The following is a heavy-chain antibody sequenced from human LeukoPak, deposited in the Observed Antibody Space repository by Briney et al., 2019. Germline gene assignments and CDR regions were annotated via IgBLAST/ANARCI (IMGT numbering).Heavy chain of an antibody. CDR2: IKQDKSVT. CDR3: ARGGGNLDS. J-gene: IGHJ4*02. V-gene: IGHV3-7*01. CDR1: GFTFSNYW. Sequence: GGSLRLSCAASGFTFSNYWMSWVRQAPGKGLEWVANIKQDKSVTSYVDSVKGRFTISRDNAKNSLYLQMNSLRADDTAVYYCARGGGNLDSWGQGTLVTVSS. D-gene: IGHD4-23*01.